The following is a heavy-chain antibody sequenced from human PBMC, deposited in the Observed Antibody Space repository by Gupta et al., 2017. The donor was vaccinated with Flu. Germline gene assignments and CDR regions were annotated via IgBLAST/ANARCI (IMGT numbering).Heavy chain of an antibody. D-gene: IGHD1-1*01. J-gene: IGHJ4*02. V-gene: IGHV3-74*01. Sequence: QVPGKGLVWVSRVDGAGSDTSYADSVKGRFTVSRDNAKNIVYMEMNSLRAEDTAVYYCTTTFEYWGQGVLVTVSS. CDR2: VDGAGSDT. CDR3: TTTFEY.